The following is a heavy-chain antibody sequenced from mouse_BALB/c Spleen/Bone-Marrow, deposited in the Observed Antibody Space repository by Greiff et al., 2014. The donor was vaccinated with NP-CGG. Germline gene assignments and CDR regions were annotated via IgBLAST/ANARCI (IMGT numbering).Heavy chain of an antibody. Sequence: VQLKQSGAELVKPGASVKLSCTASGFNTKDTYMHWVRQRPEQGLEWIGRIDPANGNTKYDPKFQGKATITADTPSNTAYLQLSSLTSEDTAVYYCAGASYYAMDYWGQGTSVTVSS. CDR3: AGASYYAMDY. CDR1: GFNTKDTY. J-gene: IGHJ4*01. V-gene: IGHV14-3*02. CDR2: IDPANGNT.